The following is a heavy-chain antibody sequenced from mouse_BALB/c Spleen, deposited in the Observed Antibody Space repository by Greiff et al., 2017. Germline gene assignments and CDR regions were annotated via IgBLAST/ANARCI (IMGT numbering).Heavy chain of an antibody. V-gene: IGHV2-6-5*01. D-gene: IGHD2-14*01. CDR2: IWGGGST. CDR3: AKHGDYRYDNYAMDY. Sequence: VKLVESGPGLVAPSQSLSITCTVSGFSLTDYGVSWIRQPPGKGLEWLGVIWGGGSTYYNSALKSRLSISKDNSKSQVFLKMNSLQTDDTAMYYCAKHGDYRYDNYAMDYWGQGTSVTVSS. J-gene: IGHJ4*01. CDR1: GFSLTDYG.